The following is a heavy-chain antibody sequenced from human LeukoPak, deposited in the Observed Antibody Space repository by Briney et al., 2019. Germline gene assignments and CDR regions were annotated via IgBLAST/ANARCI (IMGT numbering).Heavy chain of an antibody. D-gene: IGHD3-9*01. CDR3: ATLPYYDILTGYYYYYYMDV. Sequence: GGSLRLSCAASGFTFSSYSMNWVRQAPGKGLEWVSSIRSSSSYIYYADSVKGRFTISRDNAKNSLYLQMNSLRAEDTAVYYCATLPYYDILTGYYYYYYMDVWGKGTTVTVSS. CDR2: IRSSSSYI. V-gene: IGHV3-21*01. J-gene: IGHJ6*03. CDR1: GFTFSSYS.